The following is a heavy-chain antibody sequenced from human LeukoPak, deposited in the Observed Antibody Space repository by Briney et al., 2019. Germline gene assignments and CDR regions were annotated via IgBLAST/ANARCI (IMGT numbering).Heavy chain of an antibody. J-gene: IGHJ3*02. CDR3: ARQNIGGAWGSPYDAFDI. CDR1: GYSFTSYW. V-gene: IGHV5-51*01. Sequence: GESLKISCKGSGYSFTSYWNGWVRQMPGKGLEWMGIIYPGDSDTRYSPSSQGQVTISADKSISTAYLQWSSLKASDTAMYYCARQNIGGAWGSPYDAFDIWGQGTMVTVSS. CDR2: IYPGDSDT. D-gene: IGHD7-27*01.